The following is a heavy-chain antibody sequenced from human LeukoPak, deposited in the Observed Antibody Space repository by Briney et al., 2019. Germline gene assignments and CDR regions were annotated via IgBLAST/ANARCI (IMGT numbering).Heavy chain of an antibody. J-gene: IGHJ5*02. CDR2: INHSGST. Sequence: SETLSLTCAVYGGSFSGYYWSWIRQPPGKGLEWTGEINHSGSTNYNPSLKSRVTISVDTSKNQFSLKLSSVTAADTAVYYCARGAGGSSTGNWFDPWGQGTLVTVSS. CDR1: GGSFSGYY. D-gene: IGHD2-2*01. V-gene: IGHV4-34*01. CDR3: ARGAGGSSTGNWFDP.